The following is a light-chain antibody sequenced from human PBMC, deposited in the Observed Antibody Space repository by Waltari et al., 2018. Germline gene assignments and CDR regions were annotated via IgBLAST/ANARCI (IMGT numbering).Light chain of an antibody. CDR3: QQRSNWPPIT. CDR1: QSVSSY. J-gene: IGKJ5*01. CDR2: AAS. V-gene: IGKV3-11*01. Sequence: EIVLTQSPATLSLSPGERATLSCRASQSVSSYLAWYQQKPGQAPRPLIYAASNRATGIPARFSGSGSGTDFTLTISSLEPEDFAVYYCQQRSNWPPITFGQGTRLEIK.